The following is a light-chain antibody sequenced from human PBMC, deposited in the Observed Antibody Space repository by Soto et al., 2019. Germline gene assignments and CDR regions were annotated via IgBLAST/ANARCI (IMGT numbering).Light chain of an antibody. CDR3: QQYDNWPT. CDR2: GAS. Sequence: EVLLTQYPATLSVSPGEGATLSCRASQSVRSNLAWYQQKPGQAPRLLIYGASTRATGVPARLSGRGSGTEFTLTMSSMNSEDFAVYYCQQYDNWPTFGHGTKVDIK. V-gene: IGKV3-15*01. J-gene: IGKJ1*01. CDR1: QSVRSN.